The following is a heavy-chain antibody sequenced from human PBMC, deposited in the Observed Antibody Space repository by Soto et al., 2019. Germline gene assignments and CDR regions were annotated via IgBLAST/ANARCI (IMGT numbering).Heavy chain of an antibody. Sequence: EVQLVESGGGLVQPGRSLRLSCAASGFTFDDYAMHWVRQAPGKGLEWVSGISWNSGSIGYADSVKGRFTISRDNAKNSLYLQMNSLRAEDTALYYCAKDIWKQQLVLGGFDYGGQGTLVTVSS. D-gene: IGHD6-13*01. CDR2: ISWNSGSI. V-gene: IGHV3-9*01. J-gene: IGHJ4*02. CDR3: AKDIWKQQLVLGGFDY. CDR1: GFTFDDYA.